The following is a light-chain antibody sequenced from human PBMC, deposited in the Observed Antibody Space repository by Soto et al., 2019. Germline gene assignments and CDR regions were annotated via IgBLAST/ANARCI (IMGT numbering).Light chain of an antibody. CDR2: EGS. V-gene: IGLV2-23*01. Sequence: QSALTQPASVSGSPGQWITISCTGTSSDVGSYNLVSWYQQHPGKAPKLMIYEGSKRPSGVSNRFSGSKSGNTASLTISGLQAEDEADYYCCSYAGSSTVVFGGGTKVTVL. CDR3: CSYAGSSTVV. CDR1: SSDVGSYNL. J-gene: IGLJ2*01.